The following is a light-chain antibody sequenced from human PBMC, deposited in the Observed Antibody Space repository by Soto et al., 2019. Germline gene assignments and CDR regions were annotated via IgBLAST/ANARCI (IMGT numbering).Light chain of an antibody. CDR1: QHISTW. CDR3: QQANSFPGT. J-gene: IGKJ4*01. CDR2: AAS. Sequence: DIQMTQSPSSLSSSVGDIFTITCRASQHISTWLTWYQQKPGKAPKLLIYAASILQSGVPSRFSGSGSGTDFTLTISGLQPEDLATYYCQQANSFPGTFGGGTKVDIK. V-gene: IGKV1-12*01.